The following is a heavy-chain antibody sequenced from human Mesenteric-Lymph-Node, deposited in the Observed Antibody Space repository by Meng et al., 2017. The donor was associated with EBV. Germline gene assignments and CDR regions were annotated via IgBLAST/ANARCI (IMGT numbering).Heavy chain of an antibody. CDR3: AREHPARGNWFDP. Sequence: GRLHGQGPGPGMSSETVSLTFTGSVCSVSCNNYYWSWIRQPPGKGLEWIGYVYYSGSTNYNPSLKSRVTISVDTSKNQFSLDLYSVTAADTAVYYCAREHPARGNWFDPWGQGALVTVSS. CDR2: VYYSGST. D-gene: IGHD3-10*01. V-gene: IGHV4-61*01. CDR1: VCSVSCNNYY. J-gene: IGHJ5*02.